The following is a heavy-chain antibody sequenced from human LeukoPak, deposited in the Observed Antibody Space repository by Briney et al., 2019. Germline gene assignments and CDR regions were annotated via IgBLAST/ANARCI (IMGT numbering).Heavy chain of an antibody. CDR1: GYTFTIYA. V-gene: IGHV7-4-1*02. CDR3: ARDIVGAVDC. D-gene: IGHD1-26*01. CDR2: INTNTGNP. Sequence: ASVKVSCTASGYTFTIYAMNWVRPAPGQGLEWMGWINTNTGNPTYAQGFTGRFVFSLDTSVSTAYLQISSLKAEDTAVYYCARDIVGAVDCWGQGTLVTVSS. J-gene: IGHJ4*02.